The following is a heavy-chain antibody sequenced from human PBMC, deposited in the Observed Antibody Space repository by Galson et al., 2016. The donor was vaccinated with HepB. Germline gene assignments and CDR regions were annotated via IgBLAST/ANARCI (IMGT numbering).Heavy chain of an antibody. CDR1: GYTFTRYG. Sequence: SVKVSCKAYGYTFTRYGISWVRQAPGQGLEWLGWISAYNGNTEYAQNVQGRVTMTTETYTSTAYMELWSLKSDDTAVYYCVRDINWGKRGLPDSVGDYWGQGTLVTVSS. CDR2: ISAYNGNT. J-gene: IGHJ4*02. D-gene: IGHD7-27*01. V-gene: IGHV1-18*04. CDR3: VRDINWGKRGLPDSVGDY.